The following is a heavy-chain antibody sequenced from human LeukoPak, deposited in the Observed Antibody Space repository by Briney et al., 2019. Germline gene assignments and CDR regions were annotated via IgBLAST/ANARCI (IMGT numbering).Heavy chain of an antibody. V-gene: IGHV4-4*07. CDR3: ARAPRRDGYNIYWYFDL. Sequence: SETLSLTCTVSGGSISSYYWSWIRQPAGKGLEWIGRIYTSGSTNYNPSLKSRVTMSVDTSKNQFSLKQSSVTAADTAVYYCARAPRRDGYNIYWYFDLWGRGTLVTVSS. J-gene: IGHJ2*01. CDR1: GGSISSYY. CDR2: IYTSGST. D-gene: IGHD5-24*01.